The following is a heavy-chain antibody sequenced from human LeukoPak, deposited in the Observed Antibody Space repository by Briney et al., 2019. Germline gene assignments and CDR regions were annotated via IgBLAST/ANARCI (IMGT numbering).Heavy chain of an antibody. Sequence: PGGSLRLSCAASGFTFSTYAMHWGRQAPGKGLEWVSVISASGDNTYYADSVKGRFPISRDTSKNTLHLQMNSLRAEDTAIYYCAKGLDIAAAATGVFDIWGHGTMVTVSS. CDR3: AKGLDIAAAATGVFDI. D-gene: IGHD6-13*01. CDR1: GFTFSTYA. V-gene: IGHV3-23*01. J-gene: IGHJ3*02. CDR2: ISASGDNT.